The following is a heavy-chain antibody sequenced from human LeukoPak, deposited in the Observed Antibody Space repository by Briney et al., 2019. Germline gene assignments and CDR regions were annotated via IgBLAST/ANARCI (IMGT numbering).Heavy chain of an antibody. CDR3: AKDIVMVRGVIPDAFDI. CDR1: GFTVSSNY. D-gene: IGHD3-10*01. J-gene: IGHJ3*02. CDR2: IYSGGST. Sequence: GGSLRLSCAASGFTVSSNYMSWVRQAPGKGLEWVSVIYSGGSTYYADSVKGRFTISRDNSKNTLYLQMNSLRAEDTAVYYCAKDIVMVRGVIPDAFDIWGQGTMVTVSS. V-gene: IGHV3-53*01.